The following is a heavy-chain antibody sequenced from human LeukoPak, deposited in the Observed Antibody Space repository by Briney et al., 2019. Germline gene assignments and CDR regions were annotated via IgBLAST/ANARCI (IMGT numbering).Heavy chain of an antibody. V-gene: IGHV4-39*01. D-gene: IGHD5-18*01. J-gene: IGHJ5*02. CDR2: IYYSGST. Sequence: PSETLSLTCTVSGGSISSSSYYWGWIRQPPGKGLEWIGSIYYSGSTYYNPSLKSRVTISVDTSKNQFSLKLSSVTAADTAVYYCARHLEGGYSYGIPGWFDPWGQGTLVTVSS. CDR3: ARHLEGGYSYGIPGWFDP. CDR1: GGSISSSSYY.